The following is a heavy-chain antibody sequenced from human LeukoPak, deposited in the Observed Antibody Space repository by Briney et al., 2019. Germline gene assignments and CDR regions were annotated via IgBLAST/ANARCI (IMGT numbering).Heavy chain of an antibody. CDR2: ISSSSSYI. CDR3: ARDKRLSAYCSSTSCIAECFQH. Sequence: GGSLRLSCEGSGINFNDYTMNWVRQAPGKGLEWVSSISSSSSYIYYADSVKGRFTISRDNAKNSPYLQMNSLRAEDTAVYYCARDKRLSAYCSSTSCIAECFQHWGQGTLVTVSS. CDR1: GINFNDYT. J-gene: IGHJ1*01. D-gene: IGHD2-2*01. V-gene: IGHV3-21*01.